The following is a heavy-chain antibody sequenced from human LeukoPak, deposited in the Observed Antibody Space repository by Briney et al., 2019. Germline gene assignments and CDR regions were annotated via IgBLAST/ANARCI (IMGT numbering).Heavy chain of an antibody. D-gene: IGHD3-22*01. V-gene: IGHV3-23*01. CDR1: GFTFSSYA. CDR2: ISGSGDGT. J-gene: IGHJ4*02. Sequence: GGSLRLSCAASGFTFSSYAMSWVRQAPGKGLEWVSTISGSGDGTYYGDSVKGRFTISRDNAKNSLYLQMNSLRAEDTAVYYCARDSTYYYDSSGYYPRGQGTLVTVSS. CDR3: ARDSTYYYDSSGYYP.